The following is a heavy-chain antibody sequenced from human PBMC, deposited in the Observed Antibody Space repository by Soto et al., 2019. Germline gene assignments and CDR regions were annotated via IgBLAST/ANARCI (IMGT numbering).Heavy chain of an antibody. Sequence: GSLRLSCAASGFTFSSYAMSWVRQAPGKGLEWVSAISGSGGSTYYAHSVKGRFTISRDNSKNTLYLQMNSLRAEDTAVYYCAKDTNQVGAINFDYWGQGTLVTVSS. CDR2: ISGSGGST. J-gene: IGHJ4*02. CDR1: GFTFSSYA. CDR3: AKDTNQVGAINFDY. D-gene: IGHD1-26*01. V-gene: IGHV3-23*01.